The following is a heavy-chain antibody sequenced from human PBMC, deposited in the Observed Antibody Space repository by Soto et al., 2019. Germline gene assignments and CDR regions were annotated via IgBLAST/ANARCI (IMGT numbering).Heavy chain of an antibody. CDR2: IYTSGST. D-gene: IGHD3-3*01. CDR3: ARSNYDFWSGYYPFDY. V-gene: IGHV4-4*07. Sequence: SETLSLTCTVSGGSISSYYWSWIRQPAGKGLEWIGRIYTSGSTNYNPSLKSRVTMSVDTSKNQFSLKLSSVTAADTAVYYCARSNYDFWSGYYPFDYWGQGTLVTV. CDR1: GGSISSYY. J-gene: IGHJ4*02.